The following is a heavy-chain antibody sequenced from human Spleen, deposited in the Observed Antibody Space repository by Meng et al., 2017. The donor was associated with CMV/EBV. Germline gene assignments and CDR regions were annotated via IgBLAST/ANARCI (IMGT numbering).Heavy chain of an antibody. J-gene: IGHJ6*02. CDR1: GFPFSRYF. D-gene: IGHD3-9*01. V-gene: IGHV3-48*04. CDR3: ARDYDNYYGMDV. CDR2: IGGSSNTI. Sequence: GESLKISCAASGFPFSRYFMHWVRQAPGKGLEWVSYIGGSSNTIAYADSVKGRFTITRDNAKNTLYLQMNSLRAEDTAVYYCARDYDNYYGMDVWGQGTTVTVSS.